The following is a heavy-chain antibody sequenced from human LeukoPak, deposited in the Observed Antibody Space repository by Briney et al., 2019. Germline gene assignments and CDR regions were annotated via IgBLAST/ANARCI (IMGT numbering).Heavy chain of an antibody. CDR1: EYTLTELS. D-gene: IGHD2-15*01. V-gene: IGHV1-24*01. CDR2: FDPEDGET. J-gene: IGHJ4*02. Sequence: ASVKVSCKVSEYTLTELSMHWVRQAPGKGLEWMGGFDPEDGETIYAQKFQGRVTMTEDTSTDTAYMELSSLRSEDTAVYYCATHNPRYCSGGSCYSSDYWGQGTLVTVSS. CDR3: ATHNPRYCSGGSCYSSDY.